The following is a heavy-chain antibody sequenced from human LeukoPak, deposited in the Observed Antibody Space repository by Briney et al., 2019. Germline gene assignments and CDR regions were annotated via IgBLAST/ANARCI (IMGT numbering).Heavy chain of an antibody. CDR3: AREDIRAVAI. CDR2: LKPDGSDK. V-gene: IGHV3-7*01. D-gene: IGHD5-12*01. Sequence: GGSLRLSCADSGFTFNYYWMGWVSQAPGKGLEWVANLKPDGSDKYYVDSVKGRFTISRYNAKNSLYLQMNSLRAEDTAVYYCAREDIRAVAIWGQGTMVTVSS. CDR1: GFTFNYYW. J-gene: IGHJ3*02.